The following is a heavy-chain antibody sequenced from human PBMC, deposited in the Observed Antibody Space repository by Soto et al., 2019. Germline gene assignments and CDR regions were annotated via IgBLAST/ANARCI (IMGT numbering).Heavy chain of an antibody. D-gene: IGHD3-22*01. Sequence: GASVKVSCKASGGTFSSYAISWMRQAPGQGLEWMGGIIPIFGTANYAQKFQGRVTITADESTSTAYMELSSLRSEDTAVYYCASGWYYYDSSGEGRRYYFDDWGQGTLVTVSS. CDR1: GGTFSSYA. J-gene: IGHJ4*02. CDR2: IIPIFGTA. V-gene: IGHV1-69*13. CDR3: ASGWYYYDSSGEGRRYYFDD.